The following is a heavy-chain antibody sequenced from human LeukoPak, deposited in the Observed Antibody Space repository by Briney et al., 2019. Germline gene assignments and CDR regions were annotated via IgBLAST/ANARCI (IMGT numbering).Heavy chain of an antibody. CDR3: ARSGGVATIKRDAFDI. CDR2: INHSGST. D-gene: IGHD5-12*01. Sequence: SETLSLTCAVYGGSLSGYYWSWIRQPPGKGLEWIGEINHSGSTNYNPSLKSRVTISVDTSKNQFSLKLSSVTAADTAVYYCARSGGVATIKRDAFDIWGQGTMVTVSS. J-gene: IGHJ3*02. CDR1: GGSLSGYY. V-gene: IGHV4-34*01.